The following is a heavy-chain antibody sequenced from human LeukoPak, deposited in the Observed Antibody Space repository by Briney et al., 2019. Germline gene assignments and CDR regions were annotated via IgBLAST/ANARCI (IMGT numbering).Heavy chain of an antibody. CDR2: IYYSGST. CDR1: GGSISSYY. J-gene: IGHJ4*02. CDR3: ARGAAAAIYYFDY. D-gene: IGHD6-13*01. Sequence: SETLSLTCTVSGGSISSYYWSWIRQPPGKGLGWIGYIYYSGSTNYNPSLKSRVTISVDTSKNQFSLKLSSVTAADTAVYYCARGAAAAIYYFDYWGQGTLVTVSS. V-gene: IGHV4-59*01.